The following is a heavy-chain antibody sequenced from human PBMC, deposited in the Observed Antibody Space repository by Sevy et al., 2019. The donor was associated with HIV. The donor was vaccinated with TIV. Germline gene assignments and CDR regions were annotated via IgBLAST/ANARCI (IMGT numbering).Heavy chain of an antibody. CDR1: GGFIGSYY. D-gene: IGHD3-10*01. CDR2: IYYDGSA. V-gene: IGHV4-59*01. Sequence: SETLSLTCTVSGGFIGSYYWSWIRQAPGKGLEWIGYIYYDGSANYNPSLKSRVTLSEDTLKNQVSLKLSSVTPAATAVYYCARDRGELYYFDYWGQGTLVTVSS. J-gene: IGHJ4*02. CDR3: ARDRGELYYFDY.